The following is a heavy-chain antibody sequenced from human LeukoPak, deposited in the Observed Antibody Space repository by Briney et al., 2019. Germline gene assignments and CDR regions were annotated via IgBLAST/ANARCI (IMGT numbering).Heavy chain of an antibody. CDR1: GYSFTSYW. V-gene: IGHV5-10-1*01. Sequence: GESLKISCKGSGYSFTSYWITWVRQMPGKGLEWMGRIDPSDSYTNYSPSFQGHVTISADKSIGTAYLQWSSLKASDTVMYYCARHDSPHDAFDIWGQGTMVTVSS. D-gene: IGHD2-15*01. CDR2: IDPSDSYT. J-gene: IGHJ3*02. CDR3: ARHDSPHDAFDI.